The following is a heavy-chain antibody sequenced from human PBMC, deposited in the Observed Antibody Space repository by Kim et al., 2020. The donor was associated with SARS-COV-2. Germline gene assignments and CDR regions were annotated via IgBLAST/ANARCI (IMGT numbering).Heavy chain of an antibody. J-gene: IGHJ4*02. Sequence: DSVKGRFIISRDNSKNTLYLQMHNLGADDTAIYYCAKKALPSANKPPLCDYWGQGALVTVSS. V-gene: IGHV3-23*01. CDR3: AKKALPSANKPPLCDY. D-gene: IGHD5-18*01.